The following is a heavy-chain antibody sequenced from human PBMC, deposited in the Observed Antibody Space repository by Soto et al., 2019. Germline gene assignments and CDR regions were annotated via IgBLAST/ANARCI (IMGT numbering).Heavy chain of an antibody. CDR3: AKERRAGGNPAFYFDF. D-gene: IGHD3-16*01. V-gene: IGHV3-23*01. Sequence: EVQMLASGGGLGQPGGSLRLSCAASGFKFSNYAMSWVRQAPGKGLEWVSLISATGGGTYYADSVKGRFTISRDNSHNPLELTVPRLTARDKGVYYCAKERRAGGNPAFYFDFWGQGAQVTVSS. CDR2: ISATGGGT. J-gene: IGHJ4*02. CDR1: GFKFSNYA.